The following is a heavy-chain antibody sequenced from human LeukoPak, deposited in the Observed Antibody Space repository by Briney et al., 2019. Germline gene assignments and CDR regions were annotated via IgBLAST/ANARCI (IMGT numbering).Heavy chain of an antibody. CDR2: ISGSGGST. CDR3: AKEGRLSYYDILTGSRPFDY. J-gene: IGHJ4*02. Sequence: GGSLRLSCAASGFTFSSYAMSWVRQAPGKGLEWVSAISGSGGSTYYADSVKGRFTISRDNSKNTLYLQMNSLRAEDTAVYYRAKEGRLSYYDILTGSRPFDYWGQGTLVTVSS. CDR1: GFTFSSYA. V-gene: IGHV3-23*01. D-gene: IGHD3-9*01.